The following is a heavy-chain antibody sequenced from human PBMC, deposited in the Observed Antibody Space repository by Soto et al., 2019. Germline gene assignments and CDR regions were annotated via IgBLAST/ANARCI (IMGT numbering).Heavy chain of an antibody. D-gene: IGHD3-10*01. J-gene: IGHJ4*02. V-gene: IGHV4-34*01. CDR3: ARGRYYYGSGSYYKRPYYFDY. CDR2: INHSGST. CDR1: GGSFSGYY. Sequence: PSETLSLTCAVYGGSFSGYYWSWIRQPPGKGLEWIGEINHSGSTNYNPSLKSRVTISVDTSKNQFSLKLSSVTAADTAVYYCARGRYYYGSGSYYKRPYYFDYWGQGTLVTVSS.